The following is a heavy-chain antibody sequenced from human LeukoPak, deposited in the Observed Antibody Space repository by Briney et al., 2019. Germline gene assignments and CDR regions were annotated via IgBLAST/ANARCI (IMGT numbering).Heavy chain of an antibody. V-gene: IGHV3-23*01. J-gene: IGHJ4*02. Sequence: GGSLRLSCAASGFTFSSYAMSWVRQAPGKGLEWVSTISGSGGSTYYADSVKGRFTISRDNSKNTLYLQMNCLRADDTAVYYCAEMGSYCSGGSCYPDYWGQGTLVTVSS. D-gene: IGHD2-15*01. CDR3: AEMGSYCSGGSCYPDY. CDR2: ISGSGGST. CDR1: GFTFSSYA.